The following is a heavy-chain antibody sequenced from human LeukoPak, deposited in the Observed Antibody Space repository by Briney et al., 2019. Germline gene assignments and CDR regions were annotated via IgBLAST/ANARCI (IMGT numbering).Heavy chain of an antibody. CDR2: INSDGSST. D-gene: IGHD3-22*01. CDR1: GFTFSSYW. V-gene: IGHV3-74*01. Sequence: PGGSLRLSCAASGFTFSSYWMHWVRQAPGKGLVWVSRINSDGSSTSYADSVKGRFTISRDNAKNTLYLQMNSLRAEDTAVYYCARDLRRDLYYYDSSGYQPLDYWGQGTLVTVSS. CDR3: ARDLRRDLYYYDSSGYQPLDY. J-gene: IGHJ4*02.